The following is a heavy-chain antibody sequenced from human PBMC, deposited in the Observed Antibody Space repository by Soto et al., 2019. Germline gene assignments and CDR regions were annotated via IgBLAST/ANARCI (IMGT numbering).Heavy chain of an antibody. D-gene: IGHD6-19*01. CDR1: GGTFSSYA. V-gene: IGHV1-3*01. CDR3: ARVSGWYHLDY. Sequence: VASVKVSCKASGGTFSSYAISWVRQAPGQRLEWMGWINAGNGNTKYSQKFQGRVTITRDTSASTAYMELSSLRSEDTAVYYCARVSGWYHLDYWGQGTLVTVSS. J-gene: IGHJ4*02. CDR2: INAGNGNT.